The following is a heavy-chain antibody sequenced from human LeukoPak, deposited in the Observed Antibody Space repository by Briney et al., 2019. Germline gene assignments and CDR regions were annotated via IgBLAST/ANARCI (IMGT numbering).Heavy chain of an antibody. D-gene: IGHD3-10*01. Sequence: PGGSPRLSCAASGFTFSNAWMNWVRQAPGKGLEWVGRIKSKTDGGTTDYAAPVKGRFTISRDDSKNTLYLQMNSLKTEDTAVYYCTTASLLWFGELLAHPKDDAFDIWGQGTMVTVSS. CDR2: IKSKTDGGTT. V-gene: IGHV3-15*01. J-gene: IGHJ3*02. CDR3: TTASLLWFGELLAHPKDDAFDI. CDR1: GFTFSNAW.